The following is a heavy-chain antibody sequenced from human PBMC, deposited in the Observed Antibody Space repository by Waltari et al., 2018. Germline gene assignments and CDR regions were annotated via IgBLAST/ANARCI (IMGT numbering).Heavy chain of an antibody. Sequence: QVQLQQWGAGLLKPSETLSLTCAVYGGSFSGYSWSWIRQPPGKGLEWIGEINHSGSTNYNPSLKSRVTISVDTSKNQFSLKLSSVTAADTAVYYCARVYSSSWYTPDYWGQGTLVTVSS. CDR2: INHSGST. D-gene: IGHD6-13*01. J-gene: IGHJ4*02. V-gene: IGHV4-34*01. CDR3: ARVYSSSWYTPDY. CDR1: GGSFSGYS.